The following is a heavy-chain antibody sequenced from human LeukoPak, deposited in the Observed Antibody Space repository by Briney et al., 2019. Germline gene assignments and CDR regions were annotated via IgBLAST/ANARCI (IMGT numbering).Heavy chain of an antibody. J-gene: IGHJ3*02. CDR1: GFTFSSYS. CDR2: ISSSSSYI. V-gene: IGHV3-21*04. D-gene: IGHD5-18*01. Sequence: GGSLRLSCAASGFTFSSYSMNWVRQAPGKGLEWVSSISSSSSYIYYADSVKGRFTISRDNAKNSLYLQMNSLRAEDTAVYYCARGPSPSWIQLWFSPDAFDIWGQGTMVTVSS. CDR3: ARGPSPSWIQLWFSPDAFDI.